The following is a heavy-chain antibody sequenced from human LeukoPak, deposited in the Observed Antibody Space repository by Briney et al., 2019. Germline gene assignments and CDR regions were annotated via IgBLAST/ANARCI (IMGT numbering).Heavy chain of an antibody. CDR3: ARDLTRAWYYYDSSGYSY. Sequence: ASVKVSGKASGYTFTSYGISWVRQAPGQGLEWMGWISAYNGNTNYAQKLQGRVTMTTDTSTSTAYMELRSLRSDDTAVYYCARDLTRAWYYYDSSGYSYWGQGTLVTVSS. V-gene: IGHV1-18*01. D-gene: IGHD3-22*01. CDR1: GYTFTSYG. J-gene: IGHJ4*02. CDR2: ISAYNGNT.